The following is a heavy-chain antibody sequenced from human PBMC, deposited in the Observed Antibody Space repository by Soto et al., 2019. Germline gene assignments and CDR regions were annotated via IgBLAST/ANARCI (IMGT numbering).Heavy chain of an antibody. V-gene: IGHV1-8*01. CDR3: ARDHRYNWNDEGWFDP. Sequence: QVQLVQSGAEVKKPGASVKVSCKASGYMFSTYDINWVRQAPGQGLEWMGWLNPNSGNTGYAQKFQGRVTMTRITSINTAYMELSSLGSDDTAVYYCARDHRYNWNDEGWFDPWGQGTLVTVSS. D-gene: IGHD1-20*01. CDR2: LNPNSGNT. CDR1: GYMFSTYD. J-gene: IGHJ5*02.